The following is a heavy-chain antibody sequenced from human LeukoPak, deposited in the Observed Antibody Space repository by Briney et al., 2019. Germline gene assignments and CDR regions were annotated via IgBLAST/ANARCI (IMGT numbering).Heavy chain of an antibody. CDR3: ARGRRCSGGSCYSVCLY. J-gene: IGHJ4*02. CDR1: GYTFTSYD. V-gene: IGHV1-8*01. D-gene: IGHD2-15*01. Sequence: GASVKVSCKASGYTFTSYDINWVRQATGQGLEWMGWMNPNSGNTGYAQKFQGRVTMTRNTSISTAYMELSSLRSEDTAVYYCARGRRCSGGSCYSVCLYWGQGTLVTVSS. CDR2: MNPNSGNT.